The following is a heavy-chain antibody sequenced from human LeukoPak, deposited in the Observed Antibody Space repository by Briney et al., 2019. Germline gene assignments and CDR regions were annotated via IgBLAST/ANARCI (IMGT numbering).Heavy chain of an antibody. CDR2: INHSGST. CDR1: GGPFSGYY. D-gene: IGHD4-17*01. Sequence: HSETLSLTCAVYGGPFSGYYWSWIRQPPGKRLEWIGEINHSGSTNYNPSLKSRVTISVDTSKNQFSLKLSSVTAADTAVYYCARGVDVATVTTSFDYWGQGTLVTVSS. CDR3: ARGVDVATVTTSFDY. V-gene: IGHV4-34*01. J-gene: IGHJ4*02.